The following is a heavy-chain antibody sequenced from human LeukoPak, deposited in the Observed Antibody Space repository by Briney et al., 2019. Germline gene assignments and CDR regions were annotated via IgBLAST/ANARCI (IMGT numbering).Heavy chain of an antibody. V-gene: IGHV4-4*09. CDR1: GDSIIASY. CDR2: IYSSWST. D-gene: IGHD2-21*02. Sequence: SSETLSHTCTVSGDSIIASYWSWIRTPPGKGLEWIGNIYSSWSTNYNPSPKSRVTMSVDTSKNQFSLKLAFVTAADTAVYYCARHGGDNCIYFWFDPWSQGTLVTVSS. CDR3: ARHGGDNCIYFWFDP. J-gene: IGHJ5*02.